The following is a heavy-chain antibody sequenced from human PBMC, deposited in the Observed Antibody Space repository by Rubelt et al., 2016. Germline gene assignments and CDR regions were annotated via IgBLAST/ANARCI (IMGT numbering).Heavy chain of an antibody. CDR2: ISAYNGNT. J-gene: IGHJ4*02. V-gene: IGHV1-18*01. D-gene: IGHD4-23*01. CDR3: ARDTVDTYIPYYFDY. Sequence: GAAVKVSCKASGYTFTTYGFSWVRQAPGQGLEWMGWISAYNGNTNYPQRLQGRVTMTTDTSTSTAYMELRSLRSDDTAVYYCARDTVDTYIPYYFDYWGQGTLVTVSS. CDR1: GYTFTTYG.